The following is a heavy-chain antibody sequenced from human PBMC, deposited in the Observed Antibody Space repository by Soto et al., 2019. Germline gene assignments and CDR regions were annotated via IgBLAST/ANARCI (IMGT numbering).Heavy chain of an antibody. CDR3: ARVEDGYSLDY. D-gene: IGHD5-18*01. V-gene: IGHV4-59*01. CDR2: IYYSGST. CDR1: GGSISSYY. J-gene: IGHJ4*02. Sequence: SETLSLTCTVSGGSISSYYWSWIRQPPGKGLEWIGYIYYSGSTNYNPSLKSRVTISVDTSKYQFSLKLSSVTAADTAVYYCARVEDGYSLDYWGQGPLVTVPQ.